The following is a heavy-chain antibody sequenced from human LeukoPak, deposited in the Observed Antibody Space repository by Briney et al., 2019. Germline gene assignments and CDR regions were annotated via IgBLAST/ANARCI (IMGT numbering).Heavy chain of an antibody. V-gene: IGHV3-33*01. CDR3: ARDERGYYYSGAFFGAIDF. J-gene: IGHJ4*02. Sequence: PGGSLRLSCAASGFTFSSYAMHWVRQAPGKGLEWVAFLWYDGSNKYYADSVKGRFTASRDNSKNTVYLQMNSLRAEDTAVYYCARDERGYYYSGAFFGAIDFWGQGTLVTVSS. CDR2: LWYDGSNK. D-gene: IGHD3-22*01. CDR1: GFTFSSYA.